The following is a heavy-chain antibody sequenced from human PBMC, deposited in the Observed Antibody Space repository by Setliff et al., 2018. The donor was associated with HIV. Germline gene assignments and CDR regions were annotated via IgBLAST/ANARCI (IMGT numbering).Heavy chain of an antibody. J-gene: IGHJ4*02. CDR2: IHSSGTT. CDR3: ATYSAGEGGRGH. CDR1: YH. Sequence: SETLSLTCIGAYHWRWIRQPPGRGLEWIGYIHSSGTTHYNPSLSSRVTISFDASKKYFSLKLNPVTAADTSMYSCATYSAGEGGRGHWGQGTLVTVSS. D-gene: IGHD2-15*01. V-gene: IGHV4-59*01.